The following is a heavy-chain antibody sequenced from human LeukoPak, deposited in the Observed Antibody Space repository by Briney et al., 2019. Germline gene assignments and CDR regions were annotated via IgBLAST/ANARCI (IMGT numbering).Heavy chain of an antibody. D-gene: IGHD5-24*01. CDR3: ARYREGCNYVPHALDI. CDR1: GASVSSTDYF. J-gene: IGHJ3*02. Sequence: SETLSLTCTVSGASVSSTDYFWNWIRQPAGKGLEWIGRIYASGNTDYNPSLKSRVTMSLDTSKNQFSLNMNSVTAADSAVYFCARYREGCNYVPHALDIWGQGTVVTVSS. V-gene: IGHV4-61*02. CDR2: IYASGNT.